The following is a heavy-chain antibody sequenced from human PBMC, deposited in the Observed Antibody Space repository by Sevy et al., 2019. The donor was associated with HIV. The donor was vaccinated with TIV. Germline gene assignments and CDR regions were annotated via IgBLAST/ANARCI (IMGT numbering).Heavy chain of an antibody. J-gene: IGHJ6*02. CDR3: ARDPLYHYGSGTFYRFYYGMDV. D-gene: IGHD3-10*01. CDR1: GFTFNTYA. V-gene: IGHV3-33*01. CDR2: IWNDGSEK. Sequence: GGSLRLSCAASGFTFNTYAMHWVRQPPGKGLEWVAVIWNDGSEKYYADSVEGRFTISRDNSKNMLYLQMNSLRAEDTAVFFCARDPLYHYGSGTFYRFYYGMDVWDQGTTVTVSS.